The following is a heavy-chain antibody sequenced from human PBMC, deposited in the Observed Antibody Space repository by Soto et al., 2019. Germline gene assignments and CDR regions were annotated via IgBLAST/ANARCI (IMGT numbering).Heavy chain of an antibody. J-gene: IGHJ4*02. CDR3: ARCGGRYFDVFDY. CDR2: ISSSSSYI. Sequence: GGSLRLSCAASGFTFSSYSMNWVRQAPGKGLEWVSSISSSSSYIYYADSVKGRFTISRDNAKNSLYLQMNSLRAEDTAVYYCARCGGRYFDVFDYWGQGTLVTVSS. CDR1: GFTFSSYS. D-gene: IGHD3-9*01. V-gene: IGHV3-21*01.